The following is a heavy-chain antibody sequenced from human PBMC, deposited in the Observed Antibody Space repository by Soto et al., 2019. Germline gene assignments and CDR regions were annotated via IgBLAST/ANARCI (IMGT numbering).Heavy chain of an antibody. V-gene: IGHV1-2*02. CDR3: ARGLRTERIVVVVAATELDY. CDR2: INPNSGGT. Sequence: ASVKVSCKASGYTFTGYYMHWVRQAPGQGLEWMGWINPNSGGTNYAQKFQGRVTMTRDTSISTAYMELSRLRSDDTAVYYCARGLRTERIVVVVAATELDYWGKGTLVTVSS. J-gene: IGHJ4*02. CDR1: GYTFTGYY. D-gene: IGHD2-15*01.